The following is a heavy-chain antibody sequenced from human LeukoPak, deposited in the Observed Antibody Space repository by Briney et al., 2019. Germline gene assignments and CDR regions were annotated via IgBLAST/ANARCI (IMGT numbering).Heavy chain of an antibody. CDR3: ARRRATGYYFDY. CDR2: IYYSGST. J-gene: IGHJ4*02. V-gene: IGHV4-39*01. D-gene: IGHD5-12*01. Sequence: SETLSLTCTASGGSISSGAYYWGWIRQPPGKGLEWIGSIYYSGSTYYNPSLKSRVTISVDTSKNQFSLKLSSVTAADTAVYYCARRRATGYYFDYWGQGTLVTVSS. CDR1: GGSISSGAYY.